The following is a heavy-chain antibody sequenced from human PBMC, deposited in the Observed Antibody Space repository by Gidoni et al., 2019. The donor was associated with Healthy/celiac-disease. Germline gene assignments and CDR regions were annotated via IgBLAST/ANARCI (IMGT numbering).Heavy chain of an antibody. CDR2: ISDYNVNT. Sequence: QVQLGQSGAEVKKPGASVQVSCKASGYTFTSYDISWVRQAPGQGLEWLGWISDYNVNTNYAQKLQGRVIMTTDTSTSTAYMELRSLRSDDTAVYYCARTGRDYDFWSGYYQFDYWGQGTLVTVSS. D-gene: IGHD3-3*01. J-gene: IGHJ4*02. V-gene: IGHV1-18*01. CDR1: GYTFTSYD. CDR3: ARTGRDYDFWSGYYQFDY.